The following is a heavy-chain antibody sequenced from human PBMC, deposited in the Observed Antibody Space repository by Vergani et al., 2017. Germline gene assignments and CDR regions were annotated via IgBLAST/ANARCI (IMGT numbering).Heavy chain of an antibody. J-gene: IGHJ5*02. CDR2: ISGSGGST. V-gene: IGHV3-23*01. CDR3: ARHRWFGGWFDP. Sequence: EVQLLESGGGLVQPGGSLRLSCAASGFTFSSYAMSWVRQAPGKGLEWVSAISGSGGSTYYADSGKGRFTISRDNSKNTLYLQMNSLRAEDTAVYYCARHRWFGGWFDPWGQGTLVTVSS. D-gene: IGHD3-10*01. CDR1: GFTFSSYA.